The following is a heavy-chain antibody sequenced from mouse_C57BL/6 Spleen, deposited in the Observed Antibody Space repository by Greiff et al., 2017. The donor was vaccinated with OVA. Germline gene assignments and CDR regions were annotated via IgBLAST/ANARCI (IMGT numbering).Heavy chain of an antibody. J-gene: IGHJ3*01. CDR2: ISYDGSN. V-gene: IGHV3-6*01. CDR3: AREEIITTEFAY. D-gene: IGHD1-1*01. Sequence: DVQLQESGPGLVKPSQSLSLTCSVTGYSITSGYYWNWIRQFPGNKLEWMGYISYDGSNNYNPSLKNRISITRDTSKNQFFLKLNSVTTEDTATYYCAREEIITTEFAYWGQGTLVTVSA. CDR1: GYSITSGYY.